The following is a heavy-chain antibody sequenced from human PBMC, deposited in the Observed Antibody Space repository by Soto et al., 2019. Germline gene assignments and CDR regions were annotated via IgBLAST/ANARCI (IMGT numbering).Heavy chain of an antibody. J-gene: IGHJ6*02. CDR3: ARTSAAGKYYYGMDV. D-gene: IGHD6-13*01. CDR1: GYSFTSYW. Sequence: GESLKISCKGSGYSFTSYWIGWVRQMPGKGLEWMGIVYPGDSDTRYSPSFQGQVTISADKSISTAYLQWSSLKASDTAMYYCARTSAAGKYYYGMDVWGQGTTVTVSS. V-gene: IGHV5-51*01. CDR2: VYPGDSDT.